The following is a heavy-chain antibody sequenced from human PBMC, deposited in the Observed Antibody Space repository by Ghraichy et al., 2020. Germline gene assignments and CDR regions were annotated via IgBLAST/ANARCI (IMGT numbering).Heavy chain of an antibody. CDR1: GFTFSSYS. CDR2: ISSSSSTI. J-gene: IGHJ6*02. CDR3: ARDRSLWFEGMDV. D-gene: IGHD3-10*01. Sequence: GESLNISCAASGFTFSSYSMNWVRQAPGKGLEWVSYISSSSSTIYYADSVKGRFTISRDNAKNSLYLQMNSLRDEDTAVYYCARDRSLWFEGMDVWGQGTTVTVSS. V-gene: IGHV3-48*02.